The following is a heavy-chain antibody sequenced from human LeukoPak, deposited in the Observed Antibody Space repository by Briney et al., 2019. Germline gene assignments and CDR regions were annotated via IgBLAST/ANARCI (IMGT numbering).Heavy chain of an antibody. CDR3: AKGVKEDCSSTSCYASPFDY. CDR1: GFTFSSYA. CDR2: ISGSGGST. V-gene: IGHV3-23*01. D-gene: IGHD2-2*01. Sequence: GGSLRLSCAASGFTFSSYAMSWVRQAPGKGLEWVSAISGSGGSTYYADSVKGRFTISRDNSKNTLYLQMNSLRAEDTAVYYCAKGVKEDCSSTSCYASPFDYWGQGTLVTVSS. J-gene: IGHJ4*02.